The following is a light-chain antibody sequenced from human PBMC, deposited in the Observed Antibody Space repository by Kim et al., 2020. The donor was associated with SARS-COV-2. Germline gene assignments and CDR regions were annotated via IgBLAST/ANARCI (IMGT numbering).Light chain of an antibody. J-gene: IGKJ2*01. CDR1: QSLSTY. Sequence: DIQMTQSPFSLSASVGDRVSITCRASQSLSTYLKKYQQKPGKAAKLLIYGASNLPSGVPSRFSGSRSGTDFTLTISTLQPEYFGTYYCQQGDSTFGQGTKVEI. V-gene: IGKV1-39*01. CDR2: GAS. CDR3: QQGDST.